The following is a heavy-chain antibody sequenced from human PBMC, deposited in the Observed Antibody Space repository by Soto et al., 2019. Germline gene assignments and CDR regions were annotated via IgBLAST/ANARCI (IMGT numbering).Heavy chain of an antibody. CDR3: AKDLRIVVVPAAMLDYYYYGMDV. J-gene: IGHJ6*02. D-gene: IGHD2-2*01. CDR1: GFTFSSYG. V-gene: IGHV3-30*18. Sequence: GGSLRLSCAASGFTFSSYGMHWVRQAPGKGLEWVAVISYDGSNKYYADSVKGRFTISRDNSKNTLYLQMNSLRAEDTAVYYCAKDLRIVVVPAAMLDYYYYGMDVWGQGTTVTVSS. CDR2: ISYDGSNK.